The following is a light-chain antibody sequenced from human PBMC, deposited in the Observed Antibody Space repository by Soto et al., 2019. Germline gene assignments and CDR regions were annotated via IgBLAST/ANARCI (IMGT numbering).Light chain of an antibody. V-gene: IGKV3-15*01. Sequence: EIVMTQSPANLSVSPGERATLSCRASQSVSSNLAWYQQKPGQAPRLRIYGASTRATGIPARFSGSGSGTEFTLTISSLQSEDFAVYYCQQYNNWPPNLGGGTKVEIK. CDR3: QQYNNWPPN. J-gene: IGKJ4*01. CDR2: GAS. CDR1: QSVSSN.